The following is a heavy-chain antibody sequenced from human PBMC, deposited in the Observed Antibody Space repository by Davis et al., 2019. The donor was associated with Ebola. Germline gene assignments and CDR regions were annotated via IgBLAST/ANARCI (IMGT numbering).Heavy chain of an antibody. Sequence: SETLSLTCTVSGGSISSGSFYWGWIRQPPGKGLEWIGSISYSGSAYYNPSLKSRVTISVDTSKNQFSLKLSSVTAADTAVYYCARSPTPQLWFLFDFWGQGTLVTVSS. J-gene: IGHJ4*02. CDR3: ARSPTPQLWFLFDF. D-gene: IGHD5-18*01. CDR1: GGSISSGSFY. V-gene: IGHV4-39*01. CDR2: ISYSGSA.